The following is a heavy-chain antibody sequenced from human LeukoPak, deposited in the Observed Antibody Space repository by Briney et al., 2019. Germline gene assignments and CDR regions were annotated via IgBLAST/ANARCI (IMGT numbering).Heavy chain of an antibody. CDR2: IIPIFGTA. J-gene: IGHJ6*02. V-gene: IGHV1-69*05. D-gene: IGHD2-15*01. CDR1: GGTFSSYA. CDR3: ARSCSGGSCYGIYYGMDV. Sequence: SVKVSCKASGGTFSSYAISWVRQAPGQGLEWMGGIIPIFGTANYAQKFQGRVTITTDESTSTAYMELSSLRSEDTAVYYCARSCSGGSCYGIYYGMDVWGQGTTVTVSS.